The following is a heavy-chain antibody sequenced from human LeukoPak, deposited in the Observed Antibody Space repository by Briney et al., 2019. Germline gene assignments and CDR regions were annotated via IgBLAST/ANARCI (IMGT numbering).Heavy chain of an antibody. Sequence: PGESLKISCKASGYNFPTYWIGWVRQMPGKGLEWMGTIDPSDSYTNYSPSFQGHVTISADNSISTASLQWSSVKASDTGMYYCARHPPTAAMAGTHAFDIWGQGTMVTVSS. D-gene: IGHD6-19*01. V-gene: IGHV5-10-1*01. CDR3: ARHPPTAAMAGTHAFDI. CDR1: GYNFPTYW. CDR2: IDPSDSYT. J-gene: IGHJ3*02.